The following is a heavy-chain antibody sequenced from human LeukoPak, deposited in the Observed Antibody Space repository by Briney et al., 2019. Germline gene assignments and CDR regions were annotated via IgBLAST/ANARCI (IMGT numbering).Heavy chain of an antibody. D-gene: IGHD2-15*01. V-gene: IGHV3-64*04. CDR2: INNNGDST. CDR3: AASTYCSGGSCYSRTFQY. CDR1: GFTFSIYA. Sequence: GRSLRLSCSASGFTFSIYAMHCVRQAPGKGLEYVSAINNNGDSTYYVDSVNGRFTISRENAKNTLHLQMNSLRAEDTAVYYCAASTYCSGGSCYSRTFQYWGQGTLVTVSS. J-gene: IGHJ4*02.